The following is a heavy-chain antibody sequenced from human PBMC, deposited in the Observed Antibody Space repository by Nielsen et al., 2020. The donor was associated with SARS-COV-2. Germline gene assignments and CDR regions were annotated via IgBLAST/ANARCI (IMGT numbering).Heavy chain of an antibody. V-gene: IGHV4-34*01. J-gene: IGHJ6*03. CDR3: ARGRYFDSYYMDV. CDR1: GGSFSGYY. CDR2: INHCGST. Sequence: SETLSLTCAVYGGSFSGYYWSWIRQPPGKGLEWIGEINHCGSTNYNPSLKSRVNISVDTSKNQFSLKPSSVTAADTAVYYCARGRYFDSYYMDVWGKGTTVTASS. D-gene: IGHD3-9*01.